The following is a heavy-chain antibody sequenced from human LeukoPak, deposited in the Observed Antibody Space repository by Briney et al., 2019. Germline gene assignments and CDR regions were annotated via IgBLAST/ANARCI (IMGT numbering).Heavy chain of an antibody. CDR2: IYYSGST. Sequence: SETLSLTCTVSGGSISSSSYYWGWIRQPPGKGLEWIGSIYYSGSTYYNPSLKSRVTISVDTSKNQFSLKLNSVTAADTAVYYCAREISGSYSDYWGQGTLVTVSS. D-gene: IGHD1-26*01. CDR1: GGSISSSSYY. J-gene: IGHJ4*02. V-gene: IGHV4-39*07. CDR3: AREISGSYSDY.